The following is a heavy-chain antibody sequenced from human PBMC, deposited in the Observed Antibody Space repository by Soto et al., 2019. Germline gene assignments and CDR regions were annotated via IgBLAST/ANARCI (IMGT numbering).Heavy chain of an antibody. CDR1: GGSISSSVYS. J-gene: IGHJ4*02. CDR2: IYHSGNT. D-gene: IGHD4-17*01. CDR3: ASVHGEYGRYFDY. Sequence: PSETLSLTCAVSGGSISSSVYSWSWIRQPLGKGLEWVGYIYHSGNTYYNPSLKSRVNISADRSKNQFSLKLSSVTAADTAVYFCASVHGEYGRYFDYWGQGTLVTVSS. V-gene: IGHV4-30-2*01.